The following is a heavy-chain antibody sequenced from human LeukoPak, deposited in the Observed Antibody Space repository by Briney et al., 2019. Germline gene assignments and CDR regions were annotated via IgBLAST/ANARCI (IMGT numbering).Heavy chain of an antibody. J-gene: IGHJ6*03. Sequence: SQTLSLTCTASGGSISSGSYYWSWIRQPAGKGLEWIGRIYTSGSTNYNPSLKCRVTISVDTSKNQFSLKLSSVTAADTAVYYCARDPVAGTRDYYYYMDVWGKGTTVTVSS. CDR3: ARDPVAGTRDYYYYMDV. D-gene: IGHD6-19*01. CDR1: GGSISSGSYY. CDR2: IYTSGST. V-gene: IGHV4-61*02.